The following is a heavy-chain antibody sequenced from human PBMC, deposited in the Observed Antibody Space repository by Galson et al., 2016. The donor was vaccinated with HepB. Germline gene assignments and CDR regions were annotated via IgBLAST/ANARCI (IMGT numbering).Heavy chain of an antibody. CDR2: IYYAGST. CDR1: AASFSMTDSY. CDR3: AGGYSDYERLND. Sequence: SETLSLTCTVYAASFSMTDSYWAWIRQTPGKGLEWIGNIYYAGSTYYNPSLRSRVTISEDTSKNQFSLMMTSVTAADTAVYYCAGGYSDYERLNDWGQGTLVTVSS. D-gene: IGHD4-11*01. J-gene: IGHJ4*02. V-gene: IGHV4-39*01.